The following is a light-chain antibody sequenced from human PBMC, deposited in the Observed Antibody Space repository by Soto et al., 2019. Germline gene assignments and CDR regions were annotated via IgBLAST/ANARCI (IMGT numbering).Light chain of an antibody. V-gene: IGLV2-14*01. Sequence: QSVLTQPASVSGSPGQSITISCTGTSSDVGGYNYVSWYQQYPGKAPKLMIYEVTNRPSGVSTRFSGSKSGNTASLTISGLQAEDEADYYCSSYTTSSTWVFGGGTKLTVL. CDR1: SSDVGGYNY. CDR3: SSYTTSSTWV. CDR2: EVT. J-gene: IGLJ3*02.